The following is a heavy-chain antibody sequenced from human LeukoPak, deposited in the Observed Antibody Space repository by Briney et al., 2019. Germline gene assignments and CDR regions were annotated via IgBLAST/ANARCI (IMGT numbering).Heavy chain of an antibody. V-gene: IGHV3-30*02. D-gene: IGHD3-10*01. CDR1: GFTFSSYS. J-gene: IGHJ4*02. Sequence: GGSLRLSCVVSGFTFSSYSMHWVRQAPGKGLEWVAFIRYDGSNKYYADSVKGRFTISRDNSKNTLYLQMNSLRAEDTAVYYCAKDRKLLWFGEADYWGQGTLVTVSS. CDR2: IRYDGSNK. CDR3: AKDRKLLWFGEADY.